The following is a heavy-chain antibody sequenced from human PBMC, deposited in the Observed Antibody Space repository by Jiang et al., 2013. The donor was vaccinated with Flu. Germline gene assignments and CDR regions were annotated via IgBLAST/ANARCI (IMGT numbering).Heavy chain of an antibody. CDR1: GLIDRSNF. Sequence: VQLVESGGGVIQPGGSLRLSCAASGLIDRSNFLSWIRQAPGKRLEWVAIIYPDGRTFYAGSVGGRFTISSDDSGNTLFLQMNSVRVEDTALYYCVTARSANQAEYWGQGTLVTVSS. D-gene: IGHD1-14*01. CDR2: IYPDGRT. J-gene: IGHJ4*02. V-gene: IGHV3-53*01. CDR3: VTARSANQAEY.